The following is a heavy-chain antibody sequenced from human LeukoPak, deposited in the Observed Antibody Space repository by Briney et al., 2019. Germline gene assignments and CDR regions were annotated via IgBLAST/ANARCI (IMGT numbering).Heavy chain of an antibody. CDR1: GFTFSSYW. CDR2: IKQDGSEK. D-gene: IGHD6-13*01. J-gene: IGHJ4*02. CDR3: ASILKAAAGTLYFDY. V-gene: IGHV3-7*03. Sequence: GGSLRLSCAASGFTFSSYWMSWVRQAPGKGLEWVANIKQDGSEKYYVDSVKGRFTISRDNAKNSLYLQMNSLRAEDTAVYYCASILKAAAGTLYFDYWGQGTLVTVSS.